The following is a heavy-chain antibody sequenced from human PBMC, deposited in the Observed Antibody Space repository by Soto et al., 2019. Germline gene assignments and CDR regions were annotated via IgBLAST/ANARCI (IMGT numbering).Heavy chain of an antibody. D-gene: IGHD3-3*01. CDR2: ISYDGSNK. V-gene: IGHV3-30*18. J-gene: IGHJ4*02. CDR3: AKDAGGYYDFWSGYCLDY. CDR1: GFTFSSYG. Sequence: VQLVESGGGVVQPGRSLRLSCAASGFTFSSYGMHWVRQAPGKGLEWVAVISYDGSNKYYADSVKGRFTISRDNSKNTLYLQMNSLRAEDTAVYYCAKDAGGYYDFWSGYCLDYWGQGTLVTVSS.